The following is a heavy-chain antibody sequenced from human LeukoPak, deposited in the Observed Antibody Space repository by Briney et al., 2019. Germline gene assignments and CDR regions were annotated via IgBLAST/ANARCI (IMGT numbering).Heavy chain of an antibody. CDR3: AVTPYYDILTAEG. J-gene: IGHJ1*01. D-gene: IGHD3-9*01. CDR1: GFTFSSYS. CDR2: ISSSSSYI. V-gene: IGHV3-21*01. Sequence: GGSLRLSCAASGFTFSSYSMNWVRQAPGKGLEWVSSISSSSSYIYYADSVKGRFTVSRDNAKNSLYLQMNSLRAEDTAVYYCAVTPYYDILTAEGWGQGTLVTVSS.